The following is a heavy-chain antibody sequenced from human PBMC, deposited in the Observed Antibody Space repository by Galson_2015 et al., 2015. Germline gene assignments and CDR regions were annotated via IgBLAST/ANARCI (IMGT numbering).Heavy chain of an antibody. CDR1: GFTFSSYS. CDR3: ARTWELGNAFDI. CDR2: ISSSSSYI. J-gene: IGHJ3*02. V-gene: IGHV3-21*01. Sequence: SLRLSCAASGFTFSSYSMNWVRQAPGKGLEWVSSISSSSSYIYYADSVKGRFTISRDNAKNSLYLQMNSLRAEDTAVYYWARTWELGNAFDIWGQGTMVTVSS. D-gene: IGHD1-26*01.